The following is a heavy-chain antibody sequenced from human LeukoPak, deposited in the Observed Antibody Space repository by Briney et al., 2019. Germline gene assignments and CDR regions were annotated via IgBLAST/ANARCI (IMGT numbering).Heavy chain of an antibody. J-gene: IGHJ4*02. CDR3: ARGPGDFWSGYQMDY. Sequence: KTSETLSLTCTVSGGSISSGSYYWSRIRQPAGKGLEWIGRIYTSGSTNYNPSLKSRVTISVDTSKNQFSLKLSSVTAADTAVYYYARGPGDFWSGYQMDYWGQGTLVTVSS. CDR1: GGSISSGSYY. CDR2: IYTSGST. D-gene: IGHD3-3*01. V-gene: IGHV4-61*02.